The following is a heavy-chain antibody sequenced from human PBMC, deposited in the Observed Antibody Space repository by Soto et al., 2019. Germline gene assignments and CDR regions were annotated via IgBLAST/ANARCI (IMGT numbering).Heavy chain of an antibody. V-gene: IGHV1-69*13. CDR2: IIPIFGTA. CDR1: GGTFSSYA. CDR3: ARGGYDYDYYYYYGMDV. J-gene: IGHJ6*02. D-gene: IGHD5-12*01. Sequence: GASVKVSCKASGGTFSSYAISWVRQAPGQGLEWMGGIIPIFGTANYAQKFQGRVTITADESTSTAYMELSSLRSEDTAVYYCARGGYDYDYYYYYGMDVWGQGTTVTVSS.